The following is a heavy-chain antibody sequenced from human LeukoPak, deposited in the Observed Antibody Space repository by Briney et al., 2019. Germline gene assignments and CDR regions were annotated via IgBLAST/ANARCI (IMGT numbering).Heavy chain of an antibody. J-gene: IGHJ5*02. CDR2: MSPNSDNT. CDR3: ARDYGGSSGWFDP. V-gene: IGHV1-8*02. D-gene: IGHD4-23*01. Sequence: VASVKVSCKASGYTFTSYDINWVRQATGQELEWMGWMSPNSDNTGYAQKFQGRVTFTRDTSISTAYMELRSLTSEDTAVYYCARDYGGSSGWFDPWGQGTLVTVSS. CDR1: GYTFTSYD.